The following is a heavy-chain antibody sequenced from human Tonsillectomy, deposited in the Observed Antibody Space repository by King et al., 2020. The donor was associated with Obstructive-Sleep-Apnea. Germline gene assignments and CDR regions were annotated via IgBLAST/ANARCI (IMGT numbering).Heavy chain of an antibody. D-gene: IGHD3-22*01. CDR3: AGVPAYYDNSGLWYSDL. Sequence: QLVQSGAEVKKPGASVKVSCKASGYTFTSYAIHWVRQAPGQRLEWVGWINAGNVNTKYSQKFQGRGTITRNTSANTAYMELSSLRSEDTAVYYCAGVPAYYDNSGLWYSDLWGRGTLVTVSS. V-gene: IGHV1-3*01. CDR1: GYTFTSYA. J-gene: IGHJ2*01. CDR2: INAGNVNT.